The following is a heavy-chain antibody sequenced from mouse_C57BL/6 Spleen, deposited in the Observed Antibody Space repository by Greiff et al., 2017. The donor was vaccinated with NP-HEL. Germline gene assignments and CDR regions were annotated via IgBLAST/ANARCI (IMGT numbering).Heavy chain of an antibody. J-gene: IGHJ3*01. CDR1: GYSITSGYY. D-gene: IGHD2-1*01. Sequence: EVQVVESGPGLVKPSQSLSLTCSVTGYSITSGYYWNWIRQFPGNKLEWMGYISYDGSNNYNPSLKNRISITRDTSKNQFFLKLNSVTTEDTATYYCASKGNYAFAYWGQGTLVTVSA. CDR3: ASKGNYAFAY. CDR2: ISYDGSN. V-gene: IGHV3-6*01.